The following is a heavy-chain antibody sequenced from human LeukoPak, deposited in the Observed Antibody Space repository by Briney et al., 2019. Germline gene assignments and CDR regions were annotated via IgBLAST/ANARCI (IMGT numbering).Heavy chain of an antibody. V-gene: IGHV3-7*01. CDR1: GFTFSRNW. CDR2: IKEDGSAT. Sequence: PGGSLRLSCAASGFTFSRNWMSWVRQAPGKGMKWLANIKEDGSATYYVDSVKGRFTISRDNGKNSLYLQMNSLRAGDTAVYYCARDAKYYFDSSGYHWGQGTQVTVSS. J-gene: IGHJ4*02. D-gene: IGHD3-22*01. CDR3: ARDAKYYFDSSGYH.